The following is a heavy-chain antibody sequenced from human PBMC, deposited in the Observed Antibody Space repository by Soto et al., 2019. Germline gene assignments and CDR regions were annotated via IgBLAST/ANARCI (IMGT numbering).Heavy chain of an antibody. CDR3: ARDRTVPFFDY. CDR1: GGTFSSYT. J-gene: IGHJ4*02. V-gene: IGHV1-69*08. Sequence: QVQLVQSGAEVKKPGSSVKVSCKASGGTFSSYTISWVRQAPGQGLEWMGRIIPILGIANYAQKFQGRVTITADKSTSTAYMGLSSLRSEDTAVYYCARDRTVPFFDYWGQGTLVTVSS. D-gene: IGHD2-2*01. CDR2: IIPILGIA.